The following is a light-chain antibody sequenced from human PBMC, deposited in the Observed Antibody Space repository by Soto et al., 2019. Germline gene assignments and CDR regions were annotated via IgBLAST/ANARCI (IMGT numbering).Light chain of an antibody. CDR1: SSDVGAYNS. Sequence: QSALAQPASVSGSPGQSITISCTGTSSDVGAYNSVSWYQQHPHKAPQVIIYKGTQRPSGVSNRFSGSTSGNAASLTISGLQADDEADYFCSSSAPESTYVFGTGTQLTVL. J-gene: IGLJ1*01. V-gene: IGLV2-23*01. CDR3: SSSAPESTYV. CDR2: KGT.